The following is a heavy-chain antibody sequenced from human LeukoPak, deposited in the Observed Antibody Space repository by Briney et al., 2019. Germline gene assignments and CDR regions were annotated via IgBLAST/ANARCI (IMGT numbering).Heavy chain of an antibody. D-gene: IGHD3-10*01. J-gene: IGHJ5*02. CDR3: ARVVWFGEQNWFDP. V-gene: IGHV3-20*04. CDR2: INWNGGST. CDR1: GFTFDDYG. Sequence: GGSLRLSCAASGFTFDDYGMSWVRQAPGKGLEWVSGINWNGGSTGYADSVKGRFTISRDNAKNSLYLQMNSLRAEDTALYYCARVVWFGEQNWFDPWGQGTLVTVSS.